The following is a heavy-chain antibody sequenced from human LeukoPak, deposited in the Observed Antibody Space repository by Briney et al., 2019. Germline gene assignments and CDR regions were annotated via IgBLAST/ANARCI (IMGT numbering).Heavy chain of an antibody. D-gene: IGHD2-2*01. V-gene: IGHV1-69*04. J-gene: IGHJ4*02. CDR2: IIPILGIA. Sequence: ASVKVSCKASGGTFSSYAISWVRHAPGQRLEWMARIIPILGIANYAQKFQGRVTITADKSTSTAYMELSSLRSEDTAVYYCARDPHCSSTSCRDYWGQGTLVTVSS. CDR3: ARDPHCSSTSCRDY. CDR1: GGTFSSYA.